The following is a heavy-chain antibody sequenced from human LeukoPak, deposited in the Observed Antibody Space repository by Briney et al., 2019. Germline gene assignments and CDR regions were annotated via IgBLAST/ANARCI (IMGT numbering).Heavy chain of an antibody. V-gene: IGHV3-7*01. CDR1: GFTFSRYA. D-gene: IGHD3-10*01. CDR2: KKQNVKDQ. Sequence: GGSLRLSCAASGFTFSRYAMHWVREDPGKGLERVANKKQNVKDQCYVYSVKGRFTISRNIAENSLYLQMNSLRAEDTAVYYCARAREAHYNVYSDHWGQGALVTVSS. J-gene: IGHJ4*02. CDR3: ARAREAHYNVYSDH.